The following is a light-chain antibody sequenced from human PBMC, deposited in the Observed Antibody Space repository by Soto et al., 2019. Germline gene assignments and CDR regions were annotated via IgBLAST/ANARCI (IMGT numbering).Light chain of an antibody. V-gene: IGLV2-23*01. Sequence: QSALTQPASVSGSPGQSITISCTGTSSDVGTYKPVSWYQQHPGKAPKVIIYDDIKRPSGVSNRFSGSKSGNTASLTISGLQAEGEADYYCCSFAGSTTWFGGGTKVTVL. CDR1: SSDVGTYKP. CDR3: CSFAGSTTW. CDR2: DDI. J-gene: IGLJ3*02.